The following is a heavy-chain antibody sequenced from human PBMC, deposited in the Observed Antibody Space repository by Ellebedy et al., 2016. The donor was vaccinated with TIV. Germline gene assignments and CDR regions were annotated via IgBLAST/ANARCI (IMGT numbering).Heavy chain of an antibody. CDR3: ASRALCSGGSCPFDY. J-gene: IGHJ4*02. D-gene: IGHD2-15*01. V-gene: IGHV3-21*01. CDR1: GFTFSSYS. Sequence: GESLKISXAASGFTFSSYSMNWVRQAPGKGLEWVSSISSSSSYIYYADSVKGRFTISRDNAKNSLYLQMNSLSAEDTAVYYCASRALCSGGSCPFDYWGQGTLVTVSS. CDR2: ISSSSSYI.